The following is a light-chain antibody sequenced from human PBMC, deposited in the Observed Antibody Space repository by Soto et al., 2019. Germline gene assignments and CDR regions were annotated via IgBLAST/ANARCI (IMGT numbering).Light chain of an antibody. CDR2: DDT. Sequence: SYELTQPPSLSVAPGQTARISCEEDNIESKSVHWYQQMPGQAPVLVVFDDTDRPSGVPERFSGSNSGNTATLTFSRVEAGDEADYYCQVWDSTNEHEAIFGGGTKLTVL. CDR3: QVWDSTNEHEAI. J-gene: IGLJ2*01. CDR1: NIESKS. V-gene: IGLV3-21*02.